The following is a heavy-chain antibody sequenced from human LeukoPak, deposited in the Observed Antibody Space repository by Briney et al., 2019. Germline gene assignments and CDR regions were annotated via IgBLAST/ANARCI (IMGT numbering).Heavy chain of an antibody. V-gene: IGHV3-21*01. J-gene: IGHJ4*02. CDR1: GFTFSSYS. CDR2: ISSSSSYI. CDR3: ASLYYDSSGYYNADY. Sequence: PGGSLRLSCAASGFTFSSYSMNWVRQAPGKGLEWVSSISSSSSYIYYADSVKGRFTISRDNPKNSLYLQMNSLRAEDTAVYYCASLYYDSSGYYNADYWGQGTLVTVSS. D-gene: IGHD3-22*01.